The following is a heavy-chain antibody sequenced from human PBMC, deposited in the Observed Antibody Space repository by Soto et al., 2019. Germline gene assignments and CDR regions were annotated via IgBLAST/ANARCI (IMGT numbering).Heavy chain of an antibody. D-gene: IGHD4-4*01. CDR1: GGTFSSYT. J-gene: IGHJ4*02. V-gene: IGHV1-69*02. CDR2: IIPILGIA. CDR3: ARVIVSNYVYYFDY. Sequence: QVRLVQSGAEVKKPGSSVKVSCKASGGTFSSYTISWVRQAPGQGLEWMGRIIPILGIANYAQKFQGRVTITADKSTSTAYMELSSLRSEDTAVYYCARVIVSNYVYYFDYWGQGTLVTVSS.